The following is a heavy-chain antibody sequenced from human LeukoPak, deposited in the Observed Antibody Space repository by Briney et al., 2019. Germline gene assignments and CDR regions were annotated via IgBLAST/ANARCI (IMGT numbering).Heavy chain of an antibody. CDR2: MNPNSGNT. Sequence: ASVKVSCEASGYTLTSYDINWVRQATGQGLEWMGWMNPNSGNTGYAQKFQGRVTMTRNTSISTAYMELSSLRSEDTAVYYCARVRGSSGWFDPWGQGTLVTVSS. V-gene: IGHV1-8*01. CDR1: GYTLTSYD. CDR3: ARVRGSSGWFDP. D-gene: IGHD6-6*01. J-gene: IGHJ5*02.